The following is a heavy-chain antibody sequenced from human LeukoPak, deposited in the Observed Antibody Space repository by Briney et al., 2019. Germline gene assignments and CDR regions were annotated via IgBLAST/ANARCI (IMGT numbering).Heavy chain of an antibody. CDR1: GGSISSYY. CDR3: ARDSPRYPIGILN. J-gene: IGHJ4*02. Sequence: SETLSLTCTVSGGSISSYYWNWIRQPAGKGLEWIGHIYANGSTNYNPSLKSRVTMSVDTSKNQFSLKLSSVTAADTAVYYCARDSPRYPIGILNWGQGTLVTVSS. V-gene: IGHV4-4*07. CDR2: IYANGST. D-gene: IGHD1-14*01.